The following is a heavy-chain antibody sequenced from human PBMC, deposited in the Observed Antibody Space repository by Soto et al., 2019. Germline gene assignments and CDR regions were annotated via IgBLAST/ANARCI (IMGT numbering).Heavy chain of an antibody. CDR2: IIPIFGTA. Sequence: QVQLVQSGAEVKKPGSSVKVSCKASGGTCSSYAISWVRQAPGQGLEWMGGIIPIFGTANYAQKFQGRVTLTEAQSPTTLYLGLRRLRSEGTAVYVSARLWVTKIVLAYSFDSWGQGTLVTVSS. D-gene: IGHD3-22*01. V-gene: IGHV1-69*01. CDR1: GGTCSSYA. CDR3: ARLWVTKIVLAYSFDS. J-gene: IGHJ4*02.